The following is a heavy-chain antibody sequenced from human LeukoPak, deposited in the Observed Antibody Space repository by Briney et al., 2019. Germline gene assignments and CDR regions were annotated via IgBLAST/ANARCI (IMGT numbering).Heavy chain of an antibody. V-gene: IGHV1-69*13. D-gene: IGHD1-26*01. Sequence: SVKVSCKASGYTFTNYGINWVRQAPGQGLEWMGEITPISGTANYAQKFQGRVTITADESTSTAYMELSSLRSEDMAVYYCAKATPILGAAAYYFDYWGQGTLVTVSS. CDR1: GYTFTNYG. CDR2: ITPISGTA. CDR3: AKATPILGAAAYYFDY. J-gene: IGHJ4*02.